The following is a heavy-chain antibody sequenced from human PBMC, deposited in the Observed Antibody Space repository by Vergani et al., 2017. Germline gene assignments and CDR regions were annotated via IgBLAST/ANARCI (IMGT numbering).Heavy chain of an antibody. J-gene: IGHJ6*02. D-gene: IGHD2-2*01. CDR1: GGTFSSYA. CDR3: ARDPDIVVVPAAPYYYYYYGMDF. Sequence: QVQLVQSGAEVKKPGSSVKVSCKASGGTFSSYAISWVRQAPGQALEWMVGISDYNGNTNYAQKLQGRVTMTTDTSTSTAYMELRSLRSDDTAVYYCARDPDIVVVPAAPYYYYYYGMDFWGQGTTVTVSS. CDR2: ISDYNGNT. V-gene: IGHV1-18*01.